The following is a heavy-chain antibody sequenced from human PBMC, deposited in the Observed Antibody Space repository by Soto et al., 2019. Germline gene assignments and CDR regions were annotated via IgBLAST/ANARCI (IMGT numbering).Heavy chain of an antibody. CDR3: AREGGSYDSGGYLIRGAFDI. V-gene: IGHV4-31*03. J-gene: IGHJ3*02. CDR2: IYFRGNT. D-gene: IGHD3-22*01. Sequence: LSLTCSVSGDSISRIDYYWTWIRQHPEKGLEWIGNIYFRGNTYYSPSLESRLTISVDTSKNQFSLKLTSVTAVDTAVYYCAREGGSYDSGGYLIRGAFDIWGQGTMVTVSS. CDR1: GDSISRIDYY.